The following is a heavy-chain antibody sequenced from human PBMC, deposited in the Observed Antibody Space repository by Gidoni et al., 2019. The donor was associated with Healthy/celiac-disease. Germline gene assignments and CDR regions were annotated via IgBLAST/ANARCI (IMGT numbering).Heavy chain of an antibody. CDR2: ISYDGSNK. CDR1: GFTFSSYA. D-gene: IGHD4-17*01. J-gene: IGHJ4*02. CDR3: ARADYGDYEGY. V-gene: IGHV3-30-3*01. Sequence: QVQLVESGGGVVQPGRSLRLSCAASGFTFSSYAMHWVRQAPGKGLEWVAVISYDGSNKYYADSVKGRFTISRDNSKNTLYLQMNSLRAEDTAVYYCARADYGDYEGYWGQGTLVTVSS.